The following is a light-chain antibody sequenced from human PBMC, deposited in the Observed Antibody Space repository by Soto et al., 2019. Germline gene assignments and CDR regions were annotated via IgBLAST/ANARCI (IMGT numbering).Light chain of an antibody. CDR1: QSVSSN. V-gene: IGKV3-15*01. Sequence: EIVMTQSPATLSVSPGERATLSCRASQSVSSNLAWYQQKPGQAPRLLIYGASTRATGIPARFSGSGSGTEFTLTISSLQSADFAVYYCQTYNNWAPWTSGQGIKVDIX. J-gene: IGKJ1*01. CDR3: QTYNNWAPWT. CDR2: GAS.